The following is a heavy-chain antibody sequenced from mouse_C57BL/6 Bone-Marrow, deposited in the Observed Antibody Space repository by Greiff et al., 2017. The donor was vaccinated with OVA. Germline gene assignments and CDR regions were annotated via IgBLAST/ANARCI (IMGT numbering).Heavy chain of an antibody. V-gene: IGHV1-76*01. CDR2: IYPGSGNT. D-gene: IGHD3-2*02. Sequence: QVHVKQSGAELVRPGASVKLSCKASGYTFTDYYINWVKQRPGQGLEWIARIYPGSGNTYYNEKFKGKATLTAEKSSSTAYMQLSSLTSEDSAVYFCARSQLRLYYFDYWGQGTTLTVSS. CDR1: GYTFTDYY. J-gene: IGHJ2*01. CDR3: ARSQLRLYYFDY.